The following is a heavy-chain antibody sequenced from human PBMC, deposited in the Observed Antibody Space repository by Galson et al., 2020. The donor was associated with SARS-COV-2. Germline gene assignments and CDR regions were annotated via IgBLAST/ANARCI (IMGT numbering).Heavy chain of an antibody. J-gene: IGHJ4*02. D-gene: IGHD3-22*01. CDR2: ISSSSNYI. CDR3: AAYDSGYFTFDY. V-gene: IGHV3-21*01. CDR1: GFTFSSYS. Sequence: GGSLRLSCATSGFTFSSYSMNWVRQAPGKGLEWVSSISSSSNYIYYADSVRGRFTISRDNARKSLYLQMNSLRAGDTAVYYCAAYDSGYFTFDYWGQGTLVTVSS.